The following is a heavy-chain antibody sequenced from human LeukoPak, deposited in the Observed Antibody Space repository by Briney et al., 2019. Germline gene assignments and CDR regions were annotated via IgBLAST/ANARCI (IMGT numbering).Heavy chain of an antibody. Sequence: GGSLRLSCAASGFTFSSYGMHWVRQAPGKGLEWVAVISYDGSNKYYADSVKGRFTFSRDNSRNTLYLQMNSLRAEDTAVYYCAKDQVVTAIRPDAFDIWGQGTMVTASS. CDR2: ISYDGSNK. J-gene: IGHJ3*02. V-gene: IGHV3-30*18. CDR1: GFTFSSYG. D-gene: IGHD2-21*02. CDR3: AKDQVVTAIRPDAFDI.